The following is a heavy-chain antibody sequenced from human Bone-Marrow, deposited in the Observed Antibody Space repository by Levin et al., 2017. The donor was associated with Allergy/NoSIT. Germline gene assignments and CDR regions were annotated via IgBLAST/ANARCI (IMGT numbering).Heavy chain of an antibody. V-gene: IGHV7-4-1*01. J-gene: IGHJ6*02. CDR2: INTHTGKP. CDR3: AREGYLDV. CDR1: GFTFTTYA. Sequence: GESLKISCKASGFTFTTYAMNWVRQAPGQGLEWMGWINTHTGKPIYAPGFTGRFVISMDTTVTTAYLQIDSLQAEDTAVYYCAREGYLDVWGQGTTVTVSS. D-gene: IGHD1-1*01.